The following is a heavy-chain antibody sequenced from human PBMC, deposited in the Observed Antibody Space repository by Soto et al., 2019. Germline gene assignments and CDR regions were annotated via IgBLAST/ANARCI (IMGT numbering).Heavy chain of an antibody. CDR2: ISHSGTS. D-gene: IGHD3-9*01. J-gene: IGHJ3*01. CDR3: ARVVLTITRGAFDA. CDR1: GGSISSSHW. Sequence: QVQLQESGPGLVKPSGTLSLTCAVSGGSISSSHWWTWVRQSPGKGLEYIGEISHSGTSNSNPSLKSRVTLSVDKSTNHFSLTLTSVTAAATAVYYCARVVLTITRGAFDAWGQGTLVIVSS. V-gene: IGHV4-4*02.